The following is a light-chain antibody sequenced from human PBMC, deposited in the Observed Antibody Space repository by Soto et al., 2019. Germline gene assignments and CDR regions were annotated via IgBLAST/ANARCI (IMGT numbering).Light chain of an antibody. J-gene: IGKJ1*01. CDR2: GAS. CDR3: QQYGSSQS. Sequence: EIVLTQSPGTLSLSPGERATLSCRASQSVSFSYLAWYQQKPGQAPRLLIYGASSRATGIPDRFSGSGSGHDFTLTISRLEPEDFAVYYCQQYGSSQSFGQGTKVEIK. CDR1: QSVSFSY. V-gene: IGKV3-20*01.